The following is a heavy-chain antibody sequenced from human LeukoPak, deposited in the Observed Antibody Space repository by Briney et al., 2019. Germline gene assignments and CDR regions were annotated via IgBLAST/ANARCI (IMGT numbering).Heavy chain of an antibody. CDR3: ARQSVRPGASPLFDY. CDR2: ISPSGGST. Sequence: ASVKVSCKASGYTFSSYYMHWVRQAPGQGLEWMGIISPSGGSTTYAQKFQGRVTVTSDTSTSTGYMELSSLRSEDTAVYYCARQSVRPGASPLFDYWGQGTLVTVSS. CDR1: GYTFSSYY. D-gene: IGHD1-14*01. J-gene: IGHJ4*02. V-gene: IGHV1-46*01.